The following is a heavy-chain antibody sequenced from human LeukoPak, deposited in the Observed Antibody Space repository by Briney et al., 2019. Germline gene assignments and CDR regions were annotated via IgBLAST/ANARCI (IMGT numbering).Heavy chain of an antibody. V-gene: IGHV4-34*01. Sequence: SETLSLTCAVYGGSFSGYYWSWIRQPPGKGLEWIGEINHSGSTNYNPSLKSRVTISVDTSKNQFSLKLTSVTAADTAVYFCARTYSSGWYPKRWGQGTLVTVSS. CDR1: GGSFSGYY. D-gene: IGHD6-19*01. CDR2: INHSGST. CDR3: ARTYSSGWYPKR. J-gene: IGHJ4*02.